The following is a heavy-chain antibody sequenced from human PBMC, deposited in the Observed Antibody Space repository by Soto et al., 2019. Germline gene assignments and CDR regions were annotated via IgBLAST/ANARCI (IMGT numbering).Heavy chain of an antibody. D-gene: IGHD3-16*01. CDR3: ARLVYLIQPIDS. Sequence: GECLTSSCQSSGYTFTNYWIVWVLQMPGGGLEWLGLIFLPDFYVRYSPSFECQVTISSDRSTATAFLQWRSLESSGSALYFCARLVYLIQPIDSWGQGTTVTVSS. V-gene: IGHV5-51*01. J-gene: IGHJ5*01. CDR1: GYTFTNYW. CDR2: IFLPDFYV.